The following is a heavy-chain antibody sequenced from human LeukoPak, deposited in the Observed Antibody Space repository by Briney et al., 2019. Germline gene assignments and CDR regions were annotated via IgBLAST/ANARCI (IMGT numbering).Heavy chain of an antibody. CDR1: GGSFSGYY. CDR3: ARGPHYSNYRWFDP. V-gene: IGHV4-34*01. D-gene: IGHD4-11*01. Sequence: SSETLSLTCAVYGGSFSGYYWSWIRQPPGKGLEWIEEINHSGSTNYNLSLKSRVTISVDTSKSQFSLKLSSVTAADTAVYYCARGPHYSNYRWFDPWGQGTLVTVSS. J-gene: IGHJ5*02. CDR2: INHSGST.